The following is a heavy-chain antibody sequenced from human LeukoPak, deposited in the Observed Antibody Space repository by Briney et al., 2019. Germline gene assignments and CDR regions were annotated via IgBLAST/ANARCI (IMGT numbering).Heavy chain of an antibody. CDR2: ISAYNGNT. CDR3: ARVLGGGDSERYFDY. D-gene: IGHD2-21*02. CDR1: GYTFTSYG. V-gene: IGHV1-18*01. Sequence: ASVKVSCEASGYTFTSYGISWVRQAPGQGLEWMGWISAYNGNTNYAQKLQGRVTMTTDTSTSTAYMELRSLRSDDTAVYYCARVLGGGDSERYFDYWGQGTLVTVSS. J-gene: IGHJ4*02.